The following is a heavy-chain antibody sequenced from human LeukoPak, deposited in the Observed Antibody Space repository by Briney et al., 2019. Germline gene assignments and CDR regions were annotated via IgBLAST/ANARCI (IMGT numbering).Heavy chain of an antibody. CDR3: ARGGYYGSGNDFRFDP. D-gene: IGHD3-10*01. V-gene: IGHV4-34*01. CDR2: INHSGST. J-gene: IGHJ5*02. CDR1: GGSFSGYY. Sequence: SETLSLTCAVYGGSFSGYYWSWIRQPPGKGLEWIGEINHSGSTNYNPSLKSRVTISVDTSKNQFSLKLSSVTAADTAVYYCARGGYYGSGNDFRFDPWGQGTLVIVSS.